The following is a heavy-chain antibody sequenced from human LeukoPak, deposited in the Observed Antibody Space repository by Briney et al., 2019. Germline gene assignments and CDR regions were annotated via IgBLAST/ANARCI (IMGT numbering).Heavy chain of an antibody. CDR2: IWYDGSTK. CDR3: ARASLRRYFDWLSSNYYYFGMDV. D-gene: IGHD3-9*01. CDR1: GFSFSSYG. Sequence: PGGSLRLSCAASGFSFSSYGMRWVRPAPGKGLEWVAVIWYDGSTKYYADSVKGRFTISRDKSKNTLYQQMTSLRAEDTAVYYCARASLRRYFDWLSSNYYYFGMDVWGQGTTVTVSS. V-gene: IGHV3-33*01. J-gene: IGHJ6*02.